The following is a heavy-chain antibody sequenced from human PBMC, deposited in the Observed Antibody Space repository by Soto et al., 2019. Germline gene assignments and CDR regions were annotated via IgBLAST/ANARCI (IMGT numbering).Heavy chain of an antibody. CDR1: GFTFSSYA. Sequence: PGGSLRLSCAASGFTFSSYAMHWVRQAPGKGLEWVAVISYDGSNKYYADSVKGRFTTSRDNSKNTLYLQMNSLRAEDTAVYYCAKGPHLQYNWNYVGVFVIWGQETMVTVS. D-gene: IGHD1-7*01. CDR3: AKGPHLQYNWNYVGVFVI. V-gene: IGHV3-30*18. J-gene: IGHJ3*02. CDR2: ISYDGSNK.